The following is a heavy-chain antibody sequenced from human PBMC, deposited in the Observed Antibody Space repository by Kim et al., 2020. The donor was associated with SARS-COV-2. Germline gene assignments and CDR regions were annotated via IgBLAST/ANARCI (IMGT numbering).Heavy chain of an antibody. D-gene: IGHD3-3*01. CDR3: TRSGNFFGY. J-gene: IGHJ4*02. Sequence: GGSLRLSCAAGGFTFSSYWISWVRQAPGEAPEWVANIKQDGSLTDYVASVRGRFTISRDNAKNSVFLQMNSLRVEDTAVYYCTRSGNFFGYWGQGTLVTVSS. CDR1: GFTFSSYW. CDR2: IKQDGSLT. V-gene: IGHV3-7*01.